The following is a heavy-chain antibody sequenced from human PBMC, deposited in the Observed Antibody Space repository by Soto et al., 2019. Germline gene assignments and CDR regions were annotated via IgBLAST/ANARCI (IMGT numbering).Heavy chain of an antibody. CDR2: IYPGDSDT. J-gene: IGHJ6*02. D-gene: IGHD6-13*01. CDR3: ARRPTLCSSTEFSWYGMDV. CDR1: GYSFTSYW. V-gene: IGHV5-51*01. Sequence: PGESLKISCKGSGYSFTSYWIGWVRQMPGKGLEWMGIIYPGDSDTRYSPSFQGQVTISADKSISTAYLQWSSLKASDTAMYYCARRPTLCSSTEFSWYGMDVWGQGTTVTVYS.